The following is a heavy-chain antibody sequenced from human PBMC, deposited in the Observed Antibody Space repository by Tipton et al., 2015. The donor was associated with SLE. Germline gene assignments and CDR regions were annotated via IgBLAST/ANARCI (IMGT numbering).Heavy chain of an antibody. CDR2: INHSGST. Sequence: TLSLTCAVYGGSFSGYYWSWIRQPPGKGLEWIGEINHSGSTNYNPSLKSRVTISVDTSKNQFSLKLSSVTAADTAVYYCAREEYSSSFNWFDPWGQGTLVTVSS. CDR3: AREEYSSSFNWFDP. J-gene: IGHJ5*02. V-gene: IGHV4-34*01. CDR1: GGSFSGYY. D-gene: IGHD6-6*01.